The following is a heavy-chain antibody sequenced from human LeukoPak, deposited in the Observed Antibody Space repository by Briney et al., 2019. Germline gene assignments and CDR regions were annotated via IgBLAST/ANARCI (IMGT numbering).Heavy chain of an antibody. J-gene: IGHJ4*02. CDR2: ISYDGSNK. Sequence: GGSLRLSCAASGFTFSSYAMHWVRQAPGKGLEWVAVISYDGSNKYYADSVKGRFTISRDNSMNTPFLQMNSLRAEDTAMYYCARSSYDYVWGSPVPSYFDSWGQATLVTVSS. CDR1: GFTFSSYA. CDR3: ARSSYDYVWGSPVPSYFDS. D-gene: IGHD3-16*01. V-gene: IGHV3-30-3*01.